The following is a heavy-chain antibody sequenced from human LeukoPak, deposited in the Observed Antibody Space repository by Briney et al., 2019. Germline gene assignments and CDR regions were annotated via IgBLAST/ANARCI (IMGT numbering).Heavy chain of an antibody. J-gene: IGHJ4*02. V-gene: IGHV3-74*01. CDR2: INSDGSGT. CDR3: ARGEKSWINGFDL. Sequence: GGSLRLSCAASGFTFSSHRMHWVRQAPGKGLVWVSRINSDGSGTIYADSVKGRFTISRDNAKNTLDLQMNSLRAEDTAVYYYARGEKSWINGFDLWGQGTLVTVSS. D-gene: IGHD2-8*01. CDR1: GFTFSSHR.